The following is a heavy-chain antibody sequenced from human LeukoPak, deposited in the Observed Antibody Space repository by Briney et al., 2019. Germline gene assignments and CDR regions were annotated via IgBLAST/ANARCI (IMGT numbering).Heavy chain of an antibody. CDR3: ARETCSGGSCYGFDY. J-gene: IGHJ4*02. V-gene: IGHV3-23*01. CDR2: INNSGDST. CDR1: GFTFTSYA. Sequence: GGSLRLSCAASGFTFTSYAMSWVRQAPGKGLEWVSTINNSGDSTYYADSVKGRFTISRDNSKNTLYLQMNSLRAEDTAVYYCARETCSGGSCYGFDYWGQGTLVTVSS. D-gene: IGHD2-15*01.